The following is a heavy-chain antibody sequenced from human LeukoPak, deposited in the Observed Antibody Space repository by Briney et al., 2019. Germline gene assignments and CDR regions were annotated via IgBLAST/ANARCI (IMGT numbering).Heavy chain of an antibody. Sequence: GGSLRLSCAASGFTFSSYAMSWVRQAPGKGLEWVSAISGSGGSTYYADSVKGRFTISRDNSKNTLYLQMNSLRAEDTAVYYCAKGGYCSGGSCYSGSLVFDYWGQGTLVTVSS. CDR2: ISGSGGST. CDR3: AKGGYCSGGSCYSGSLVFDY. D-gene: IGHD2-15*01. CDR1: GFTFSSYA. J-gene: IGHJ4*02. V-gene: IGHV3-23*01.